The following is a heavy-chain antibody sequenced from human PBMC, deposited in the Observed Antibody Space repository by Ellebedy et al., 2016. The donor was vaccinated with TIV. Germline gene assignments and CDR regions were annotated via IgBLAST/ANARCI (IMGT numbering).Heavy chain of an antibody. Sequence: PGGSLRLSCAASGFTFSSYAMSWVRQAPGKGLEWVSTISSTGSRTYYADSVEGRFIISRDNSKKTLYLQMNSLRAEDTAVYYCMFKGLSARLYWGQGTLVTVSS. D-gene: IGHD6-6*01. CDR2: ISSTGSRT. J-gene: IGHJ1*01. CDR3: MFKGLSARLY. V-gene: IGHV3-23*01. CDR1: GFTFSSYA.